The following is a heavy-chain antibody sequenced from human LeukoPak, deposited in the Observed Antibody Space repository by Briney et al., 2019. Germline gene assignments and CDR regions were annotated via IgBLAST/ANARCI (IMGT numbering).Heavy chain of an antibody. D-gene: IGHD5-18*01. CDR3: ARAGPYSYGYEDAFDI. Sequence: GESLRLSCAASGFTFSSYAMNWVRQAPGKGLEWVSGIRGNAANTYYADSVKGRFAISRDTSNTVYLQMNSLRAEDTAVYYCARAGPYSYGYEDAFDIWGQGTMVTVSS. CDR2: IRGNAANT. V-gene: IGHV3-23*01. CDR1: GFTFSSYA. J-gene: IGHJ3*02.